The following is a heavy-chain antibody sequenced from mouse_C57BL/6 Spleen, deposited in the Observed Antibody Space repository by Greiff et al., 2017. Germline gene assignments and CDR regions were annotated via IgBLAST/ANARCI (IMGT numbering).Heavy chain of an antibody. CDR1: GYTFTSYW. V-gene: IGHV1-64*01. Sequence: QVQLKESGAELVKPGASVKLSCKASGYTFTSYWMHWVKQRPGQGLEWIGMIHPNSGSTNYNEKFKSKATLTVDKSSSTAYMQLSSLTSEDSAVYYCAAFITTVVATSYYFDYWGQGTTLTVSS. CDR3: AAFITTVVATSYYFDY. D-gene: IGHD1-1*01. CDR2: IHPNSGST. J-gene: IGHJ2*01.